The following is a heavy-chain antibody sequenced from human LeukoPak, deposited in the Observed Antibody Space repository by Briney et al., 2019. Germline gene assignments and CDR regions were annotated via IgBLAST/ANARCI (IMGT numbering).Heavy chain of an antibody. V-gene: IGHV3-7*01. J-gene: IGHJ4*02. CDR3: ARESYYGSGILYFFDY. Sequence: GGSLRLSCAASGFTFSSYWMSWVRQAPGKGLEWVANIKQDGSEKFYVDSVKGRFTISRDNAKNSLYLQMNSLRAEDTAVYYCARESYYGSGILYFFDYWSQGTLVTVSS. D-gene: IGHD3-10*01. CDR1: GFTFSSYW. CDR2: IKQDGSEK.